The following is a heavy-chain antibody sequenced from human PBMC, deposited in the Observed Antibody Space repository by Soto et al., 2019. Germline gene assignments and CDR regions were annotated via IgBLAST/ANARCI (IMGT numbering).Heavy chain of an antibody. V-gene: IGHV1-69*06. J-gene: IGHJ6*02. CDR2: IIPIFGTA. CDR3: ARDLLWFGRSGGLYGMDV. D-gene: IGHD3-10*01. Sequence: GASVKVSCKASGGTFSSYAISWVRQAPGQGLEWMGGIIPIFGTANYAQKFQGRVTITADKSTSTAYMELSSLRSEDTAVYYCARDLLWFGRSGGLYGMDVWGQGTTVTVSS. CDR1: GGTFSSYA.